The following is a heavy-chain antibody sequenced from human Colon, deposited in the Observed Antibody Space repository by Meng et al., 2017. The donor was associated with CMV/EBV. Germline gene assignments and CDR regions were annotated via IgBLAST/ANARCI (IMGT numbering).Heavy chain of an antibody. Sequence: QVPLRQWGAGLLKPSETLSLTCAVYGGSFSGYYGSWIRQPPGKGLEWIGEINHSGSTNYNPSLKSRVTISVDTSKNQFSLKLSSVTAADTAVYYCARKWELGAFDIWGQGTMVTVSS. V-gene: IGHV4-34*01. J-gene: IGHJ3*02. D-gene: IGHD1-26*01. CDR1: GGSFSGYY. CDR3: ARKWELGAFDI. CDR2: INHSGST.